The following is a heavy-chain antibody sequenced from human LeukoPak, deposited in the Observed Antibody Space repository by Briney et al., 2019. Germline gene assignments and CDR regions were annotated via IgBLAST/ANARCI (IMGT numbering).Heavy chain of an antibody. CDR2: ISSSSSSTI. J-gene: IGHJ3*02. D-gene: IGHD3-9*01. CDR3: ARDFSDILTIPDAFDI. Sequence: GGSLRLSCAASGFTFSSYSMNWVRQAPGKGLEWVSYISSSSSSTIYYADSVKGRFTISRDNAKNSLYLQMNSLRAEDTAVYYCARDFSDILTIPDAFDIWGQGTMVTVSS. V-gene: IGHV3-48*04. CDR1: GFTFSSYS.